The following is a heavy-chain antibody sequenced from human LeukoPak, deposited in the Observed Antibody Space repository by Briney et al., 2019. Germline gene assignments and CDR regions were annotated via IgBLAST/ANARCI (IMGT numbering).Heavy chain of an antibody. CDR3: ARDLGIAPRQYYFDY. J-gene: IGHJ4*02. CDR1: GFTFSSYG. CDR2: IWYDGSNK. Sequence: GGSLRLSCAASGFTFSSYGMHWVRQAPGKGLEWVAVIWYDGSNKYYADSVKGRFTISRDNSKNTLYLQMNSLRAEDTAVYYCARDLGIAPRQYYFDYWGQGTLVTVSS. V-gene: IGHV3-33*01. D-gene: IGHD6-13*01.